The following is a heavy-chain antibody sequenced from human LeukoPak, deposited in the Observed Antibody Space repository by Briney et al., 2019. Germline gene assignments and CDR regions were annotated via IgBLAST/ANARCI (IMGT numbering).Heavy chain of an antibody. CDR3: ARNTAPPYYYYGMDV. J-gene: IGHJ6*02. Sequence: ASVKVSCKASGGTFSSYAISWVRQAPGQGLEWMGWISAYNGNTNYAQKLQGRVTMTTDTSTSTAYMELKSLRSDDTAVYYCARNTAPPYYYYGMDVWGQGTTVTVSS. D-gene: IGHD5-18*01. CDR2: ISAYNGNT. V-gene: IGHV1-18*01. CDR1: GGTFSSYA.